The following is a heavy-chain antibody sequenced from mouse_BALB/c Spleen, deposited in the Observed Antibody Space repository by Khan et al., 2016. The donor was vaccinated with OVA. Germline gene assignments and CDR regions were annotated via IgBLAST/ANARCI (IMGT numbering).Heavy chain of an antibody. J-gene: IGHJ2*01. Sequence: ELQLQQSGPELVKPGASVKISCKASGYSFTGYFMNWVMQSHGKSLEWIGRINPHIGETFYNQKFKGKATLTVDESSSTAHMELRSLASEDSAVYYCARKNGSDFDYWGQGTTLTVSS. CDR2: INPHIGET. D-gene: IGHD1-1*01. CDR1: GYSFTGYF. V-gene: IGHV1-20*02. CDR3: ARKNGSDFDY.